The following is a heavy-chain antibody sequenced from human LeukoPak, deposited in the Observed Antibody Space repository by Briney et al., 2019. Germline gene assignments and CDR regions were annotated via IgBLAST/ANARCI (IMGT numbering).Heavy chain of an antibody. CDR3: AREAVRGPNYFDY. CDR2: VYFSGST. CDR1: GGSIGSYY. Sequence: SETLSLTCTVSGGSIGSYYWSWIRQSPGKGLEWLGNVYFSGSTNYNPSLKSRVTISVATSNNQFSLRLTSVTAADTAVYYCAREAVRGPNYFDYWGQGTLVTVSS. J-gene: IGHJ4*02. D-gene: IGHD3-16*01. V-gene: IGHV4-59*01.